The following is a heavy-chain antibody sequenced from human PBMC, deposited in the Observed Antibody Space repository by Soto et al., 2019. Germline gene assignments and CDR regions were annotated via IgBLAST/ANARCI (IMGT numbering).Heavy chain of an antibody. V-gene: IGHV4-39*01. D-gene: IGHD2-2*01. CDR1: GCSISCGPYS. J-gene: IGHJ6*02. CDR2: FHYSGRT. Sequence: SETLSLICTGSGCSISCGPYSRAWIRQPPGLGLEWIGTFHYSGRTYYSPSLESRVTISVDTSKNQFSLKVSSVTAADTAVFYCARLAGYCSGTSCYGYYGMDVWGQGTTVT. CDR3: ARLAGYCSGTSCYGYYGMDV.